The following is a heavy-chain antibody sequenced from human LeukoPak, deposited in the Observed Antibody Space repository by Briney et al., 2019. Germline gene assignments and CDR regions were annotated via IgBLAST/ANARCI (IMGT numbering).Heavy chain of an antibody. CDR1: GGSISSHNW. CDR3: APLGYCSGDDCHRPY. V-gene: IGHV4-4*02. CDR2: IYHSGST. D-gene: IGHD2-15*01. J-gene: IGHJ4*02. Sequence: SETLSLTCAVSGGSISSHNWWSWVRQPPGRGLEWIGEIYHSGSTNYNPSLKSRVTISVDKSRNQFSLKLNSVTAADTAVYYCAPLGYCSGDDCHRPYWGQGALVTVSS.